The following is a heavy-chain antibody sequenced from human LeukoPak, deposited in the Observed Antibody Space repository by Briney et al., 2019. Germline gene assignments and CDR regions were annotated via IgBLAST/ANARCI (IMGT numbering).Heavy chain of an antibody. Sequence: NTSQTLSLTCTVSGGSISSGGYHWSWIRQHPGKGLEWIGSIYYSGNTHYNPSLKSRVTVSVDTSENQFSLRLSSVTAADTAVYYCARVVNQNFQHWGQGTLVTVSS. D-gene: IGHD3-22*01. V-gene: IGHV4-31*03. CDR1: GGSISSGGYH. J-gene: IGHJ1*01. CDR2: IYYSGNT. CDR3: ARVVNQNFQH.